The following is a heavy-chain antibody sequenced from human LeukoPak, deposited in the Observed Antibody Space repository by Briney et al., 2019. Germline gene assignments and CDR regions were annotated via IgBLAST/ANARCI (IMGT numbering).Heavy chain of an antibody. D-gene: IGHD3-22*01. J-gene: IGHJ4*02. CDR1: GFTFSSYW. Sequence: GGSLRLSCAASGFTFSSYWMHWVRQAPGKGLVWVSRINSDGSNTSYADSVKGRFTICRDNAKNTLYLQMNSLRAEDTAVYYCARVYYDSSGYQFDYWGQGTLVTVSS. V-gene: IGHV3-74*01. CDR3: ARVYYDSSGYQFDY. CDR2: INSDGSNT.